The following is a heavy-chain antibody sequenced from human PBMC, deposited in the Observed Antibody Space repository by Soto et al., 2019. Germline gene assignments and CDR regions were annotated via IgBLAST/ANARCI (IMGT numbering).Heavy chain of an antibody. CDR2: IHYSGRT. V-gene: IGHV4-31*11. CDR3: ARYYFASSGYSNWFDP. Sequence: SETLSLTCAVSGGSITSGAYYWTWIRQHPGKGLEWIAYIHYSGRTYYNPSLKSRVTISVDTSNNQFSLKLSSMTAADTAVYYCARYYFASSGYSNWFDPWGQGPLVTVSS. D-gene: IGHD3-22*01. J-gene: IGHJ5*02. CDR1: GGSITSGAYY.